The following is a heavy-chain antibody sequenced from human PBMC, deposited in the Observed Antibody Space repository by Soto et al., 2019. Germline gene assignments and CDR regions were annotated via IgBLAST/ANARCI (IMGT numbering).Heavy chain of an antibody. CDR2: ISAYNGNT. D-gene: IGHD2-21*02. CDR1: GYTFTSYG. J-gene: IGHJ4*02. Sequence: ASVKVSCKASGYTFTSYGISWVRQAPGQGLEWMGWISAYNGNTNYAQKLQGRVTMTTDTSTSTAYMELRSLRSGDTAVYYCARDQFYCGGDCPLDYWGQGTLVTVSS. CDR3: ARDQFYCGGDCPLDY. V-gene: IGHV1-18*01.